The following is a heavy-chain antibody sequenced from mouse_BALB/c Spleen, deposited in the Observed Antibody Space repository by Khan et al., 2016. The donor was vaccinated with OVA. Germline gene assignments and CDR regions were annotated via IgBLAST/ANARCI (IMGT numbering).Heavy chain of an antibody. CDR2: IWGGGGT. J-gene: IGHJ4*01. Sequence: VKLLESGPGLVAPSQSLSITCSASGFSLSRYNIHWVRQPPGKGLEWLGMIWGGGGTDYNSTLKSRLSIRKDNSKSQVLLKMNSLQTDDTAMYYCARAYYRYDGYYAMDYWGQGTSVTVSS. CDR3: ARAYYRYDGYYAMDY. V-gene: IGHV2-6-4*01. D-gene: IGHD2-14*01. CDR1: GFSLSRYN.